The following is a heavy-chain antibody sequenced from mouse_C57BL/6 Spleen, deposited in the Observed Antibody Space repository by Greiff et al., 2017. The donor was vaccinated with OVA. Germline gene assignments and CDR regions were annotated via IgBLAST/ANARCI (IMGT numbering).Heavy chain of an antibody. V-gene: IGHV1-82*01. J-gene: IGHJ2*01. CDR1: GYAFSSSW. CDR3: ALNWDVDY. Sequence: VKLQQSGPELVKPGASVKISCKASGYAFSSSWMNWVKQRPGKGLEWIGRIYPGDGDTNYNGKFKGKATLTADKSSSKAYMRLSSLTSEDSAVYFCALNWDVDYWGQGTTLTVSS. CDR2: IYPGDGDT. D-gene: IGHD4-1*01.